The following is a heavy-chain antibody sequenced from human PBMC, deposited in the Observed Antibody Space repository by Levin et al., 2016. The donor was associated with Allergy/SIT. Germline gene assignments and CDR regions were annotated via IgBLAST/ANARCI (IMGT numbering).Heavy chain of an antibody. CDR3: ARSNSNYWSNSYVPIYYYYYGMDV. CDR2: IKQDGSEK. CDR1: GFTFSSYW. V-gene: IGHV3-7*05. D-gene: IGHD4-11*01. J-gene: IGHJ6*02. Sequence: GGSLRLSCAASGFTFSSYWMSWVRQAPGKGLEWVANIKQDGSEKYYVDSVKGRFTISRDNAKNSLYLQMNSLRAEDTAVYYCARSNSNYWSNSYVPIYYYYYGMDVWGQGTTVTVSS.